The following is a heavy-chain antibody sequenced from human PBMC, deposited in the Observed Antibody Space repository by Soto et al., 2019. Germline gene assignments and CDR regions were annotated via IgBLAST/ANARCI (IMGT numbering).Heavy chain of an antibody. J-gene: IGHJ4*02. CDR3: AKGKQWLVDYFDY. CDR1: GFTFSSYG. Sequence: QVQLVESGGGVVQPGRSLRLSCAASGFTFSSYGMHWVRQAPGKGLEWVAVISYDGSNKYYADSVKGRFTISRDNSKNTLYLQMNSLRAEDTAVYYCAKGKQWLVDYFDYWGQGTLFTVSS. V-gene: IGHV3-30*18. CDR2: ISYDGSNK. D-gene: IGHD6-19*01.